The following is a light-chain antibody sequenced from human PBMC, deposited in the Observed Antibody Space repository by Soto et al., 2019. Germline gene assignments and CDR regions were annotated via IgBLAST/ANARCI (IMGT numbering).Light chain of an antibody. CDR3: QQYAASRIT. J-gene: IGKJ4*01. CDR1: QSVAKNY. V-gene: IGKV3-20*01. CDR2: GAS. Sequence: EIVLTQSPGTLSLSPGERATLSCRASQSVAKNYLAWYQRKPGQAPRLLVYGASSRATGIPDRFSGSGSGTDFALTISRLEPEDFAVFYCQQYAASRITFGGGTKVEIK.